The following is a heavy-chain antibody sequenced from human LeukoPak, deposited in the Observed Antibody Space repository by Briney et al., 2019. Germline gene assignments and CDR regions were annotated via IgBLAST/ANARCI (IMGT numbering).Heavy chain of an antibody. J-gene: IGHJ6*03. V-gene: IGHV1-2*02. CDR1: GYTFTGYY. CDR3: ARERTSLNYYYMDV. Sequence: GASVKVSCKASGYTFTGYYMHWVRQAPGQGLEWMGWINPNSGGTNYAQKFQGRVTMTRDTSISAAYMELSRLRSDDTAVYYCARERTSLNYYYMDVWGKGTTVTVSS. D-gene: IGHD2-2*01. CDR2: INPNSGGT.